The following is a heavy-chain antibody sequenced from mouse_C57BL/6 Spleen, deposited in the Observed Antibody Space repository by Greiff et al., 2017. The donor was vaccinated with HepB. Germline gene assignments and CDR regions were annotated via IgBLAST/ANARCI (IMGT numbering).Heavy chain of an antibody. CDR3: ARAEGYYGSSSFAY. Sequence: VQLQQSGAELVKPGASVKMSCKASGYTFTSYWITWVKQRPGQGLEWIGDIYPGSGSTNYNEKFKSKATLTVDTSSSTAYMQLSSLTSEDSAVYYCARAEGYYGSSSFAYWGQGTLVTVSA. J-gene: IGHJ3*01. CDR2: IYPGSGST. V-gene: IGHV1-55*01. CDR1: GYTFTSYW. D-gene: IGHD1-1*01.